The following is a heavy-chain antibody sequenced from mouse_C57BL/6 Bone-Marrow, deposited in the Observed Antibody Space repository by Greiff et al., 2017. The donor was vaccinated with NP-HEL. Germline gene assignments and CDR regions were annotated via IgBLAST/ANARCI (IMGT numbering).Heavy chain of an antibody. D-gene: IGHD2-2*01. Sequence: QVQLQQPGAELVKPGASVKLSCKASGYTFTSYWMQWVKQRPGQGLEWIGEIDPSDSYTNYNQKFKGKATLTVDTSSSTAYMQRSSVTSEDSAVYYCARERGYDGYFYYWGQGTTLTVSS. CDR1: GYTFTSYW. J-gene: IGHJ2*01. CDR3: ARERGYDGYFYY. V-gene: IGHV1-50*01. CDR2: IDPSDSYT.